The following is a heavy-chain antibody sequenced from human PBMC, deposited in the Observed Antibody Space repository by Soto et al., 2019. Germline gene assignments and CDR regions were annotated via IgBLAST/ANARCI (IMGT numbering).Heavy chain of an antibody. V-gene: IGHV3-23*05. D-gene: IGHD2-2*02. CDR1: GFSFSKYS. CDR3: AQDDLYNDGLRLMDH. CDR2: IYGSGRGI. J-gene: IGHJ4*02. Sequence: PGGSLRLSCVASGFSFSKYSMNWVRQAPGKGLEWVSGIYGSGRGIEYADSVKGRFTIYTDNSKTTVYLQMTDMRAEETAVYSCAQDDLYNDGLRLMDHWGQRTQVTVSS.